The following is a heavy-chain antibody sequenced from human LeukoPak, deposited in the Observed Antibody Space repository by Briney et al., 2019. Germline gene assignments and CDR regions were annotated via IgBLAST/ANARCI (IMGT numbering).Heavy chain of an antibody. Sequence: GESLKFSCKCSGYSFTSCWIGWVRQMPGKGLEWMGIIYPGNSDTRYSPSFQGQVTISADKSISTAYLQWSSLKASDTAMYYCARGNYYDSSGYKYWGQGTLVTVSS. CDR2: IYPGNSDT. V-gene: IGHV5-51*01. CDR1: GYSFTSCW. CDR3: ARGNYYDSSGYKY. D-gene: IGHD3-22*01. J-gene: IGHJ4*02.